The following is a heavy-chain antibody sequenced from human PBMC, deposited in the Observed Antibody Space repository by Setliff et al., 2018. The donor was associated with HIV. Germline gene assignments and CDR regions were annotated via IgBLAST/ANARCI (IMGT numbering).Heavy chain of an antibody. CDR1: GASISSSTDY. Sequence: SETLSLTCTVSGASISSSTDYWGWIRQSPGKGLEWIGSRYYSGSTYQNPSLKSRVTIPVVTSKNQFSLELSSVTAADTAVYYCARLRYGSGIPLDVWGTGISVTVSS. CDR3: ARLRYGSGIPLDV. CDR2: RYYSGST. V-gene: IGHV4-39*01. D-gene: IGHD3-10*01. J-gene: IGHJ6*04.